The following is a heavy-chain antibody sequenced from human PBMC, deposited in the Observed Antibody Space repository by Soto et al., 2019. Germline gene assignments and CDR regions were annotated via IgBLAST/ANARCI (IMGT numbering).Heavy chain of an antibody. D-gene: IGHD3-10*01. J-gene: IGHJ3*02. V-gene: IGHV3-53*02. CDR1: GFSVSSNY. CDR3: AREATPGVFDI. CDR2: IYSGGST. Sequence: EVQLVETGGGLIQPGGSLRLSCAASGFSVSSNYMSWVRQAPGKGLEWVSVIYSGGSTYYADSVKGRFTISRDNSKNTLYVQMNSLRAEDTAVYYCAREATPGVFDIWCQGTKVTVSS.